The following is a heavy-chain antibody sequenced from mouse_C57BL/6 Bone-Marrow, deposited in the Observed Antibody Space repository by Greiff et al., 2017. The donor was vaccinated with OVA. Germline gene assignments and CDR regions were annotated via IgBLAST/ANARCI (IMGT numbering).Heavy chain of an antibody. Sequence: VQLQQPGAELVKPGASVKMSCKASGYTFTSYWITWVKQRPGQSLEWIGDIYPGSGSTNYNEKFKSKATLTVDTSSSTAYMQLSSLTSEDSAVYYCARRFTTVVARDYWGQGTTLTVSS. CDR2: IYPGSGST. J-gene: IGHJ2*01. CDR1: GYTFTSYW. D-gene: IGHD1-1*01. V-gene: IGHV1-55*01. CDR3: ARRFTTVVARDY.